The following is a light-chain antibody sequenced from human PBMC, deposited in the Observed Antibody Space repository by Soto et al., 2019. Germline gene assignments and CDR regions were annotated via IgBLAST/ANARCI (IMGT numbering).Light chain of an antibody. J-gene: IGKJ2*01. CDR2: GAS. CDR1: QSVRSNY. CDR3: QQYGGSPYT. V-gene: IGKV3-20*01. Sequence: EIVLTQSPGTLSLSPGERATLSCRASQSVRSNYLAWYQQKPGQAPRLLIYGASSRATGIPDRFSGTGSGPDFTLTIRRLEPEDFAVYYCQQYGGSPYTFGQGTKLEIK.